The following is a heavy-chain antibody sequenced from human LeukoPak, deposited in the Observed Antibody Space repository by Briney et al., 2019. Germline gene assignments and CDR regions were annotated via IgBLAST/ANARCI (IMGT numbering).Heavy chain of an antibody. Sequence: KPSETLSLTCAVYGGSFSGYYWSWIRQPPGKGPEWIGEINHSGSTNYNPSLKSRVTISVDTSKNQFSLKLSSVTAADTAVYYCARGPTVTTHFDYWGQGTLVTVSS. D-gene: IGHD4-17*01. V-gene: IGHV4-34*01. CDR2: INHSGST. CDR3: ARGPTVTTHFDY. CDR1: GGSFSGYY. J-gene: IGHJ4*02.